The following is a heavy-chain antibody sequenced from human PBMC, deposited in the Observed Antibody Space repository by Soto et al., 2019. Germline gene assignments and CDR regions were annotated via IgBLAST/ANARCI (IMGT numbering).Heavy chain of an antibody. CDR1: GFTCSSYA. CDR2: ISGSGGST. D-gene: IGHD6-19*01. J-gene: IGHJ4*02. V-gene: IGHV3-23*01. Sequence: EVQLLESGGGLVQPGGSLRLSCAASGFTCSSYAMSWVRQAPGKGLEWVSVISGSGGSTYYADSVKGRFTISRDNSKNTLYLQINSLRAEDTAVYYCARRASGWFFDYWGQGTLVTVSS. CDR3: ARRASGWFFDY.